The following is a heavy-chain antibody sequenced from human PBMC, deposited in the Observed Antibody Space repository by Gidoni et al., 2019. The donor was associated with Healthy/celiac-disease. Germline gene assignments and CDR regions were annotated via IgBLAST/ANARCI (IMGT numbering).Heavy chain of an antibody. CDR2: IYYSGST. J-gene: IGHJ3*02. D-gene: IGHD5-12*01. Sequence: QVQLQESGPGLVKPSETLSLTCTVSRGSISSYYWSWIRQPPGKGLEWIGYIYYSGSTNYNPSLKSRVTISVDTSKNQFSLKLSSVTAADTAVYYCARDRPSRDGYNPADAFDIWGQGTMVTVSS. CDR3: ARDRPSRDGYNPADAFDI. V-gene: IGHV4-59*01. CDR1: RGSISSYY.